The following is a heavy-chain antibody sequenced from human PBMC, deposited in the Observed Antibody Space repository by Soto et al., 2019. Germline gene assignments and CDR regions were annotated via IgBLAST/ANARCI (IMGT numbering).Heavy chain of an antibody. CDR3: ARRAAADPYWYFDL. V-gene: IGHV1-3*01. CDR1: GYTFTTYT. CDR2: INAGNGNT. Sequence: QVQLVQSGAEVKKPGASVKVSCKASGYTFTTYTMHWVRQAPGQRLEWMGWINAGNGNTKYSQKFQGRVTITRDTSASTADMELSSLRSEDTAVYYCARRAAADPYWYFDLWGRGTLVTVSS. D-gene: IGHD6-13*01. J-gene: IGHJ2*01.